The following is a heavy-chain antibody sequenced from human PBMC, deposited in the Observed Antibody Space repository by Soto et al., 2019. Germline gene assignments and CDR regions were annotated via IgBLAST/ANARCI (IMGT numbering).Heavy chain of an antibody. V-gene: IGHV1-3*01. CDR3: ARVWNYYDSSGYYYHYFDY. D-gene: IGHD3-22*01. Sequence: ASVKVSCKASGYTFTSYAMHWVRQAPGQRLEWMGWINAGNGNTKYSQKFQGRVTITRDTSASTAYMELSSLRSEDTAVYYCARVWNYYDSSGYYYHYFDYWGQGTLVTVSS. J-gene: IGHJ4*02. CDR1: GYTFTSYA. CDR2: INAGNGNT.